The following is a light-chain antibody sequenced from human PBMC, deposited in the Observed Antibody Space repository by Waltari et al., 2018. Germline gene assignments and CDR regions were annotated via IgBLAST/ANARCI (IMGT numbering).Light chain of an antibody. CDR3: QQYHISPQT. V-gene: IGKV3-20*01. CDR1: QGISSRY. J-gene: IGKJ1*01. CDR2: DAS. Sequence: IVLTQSPGTLSLSHGERATLSCRASQGISSRYVAWYQQKPGQAPRLLIYDASSRATGIPGRFSGSGSGTDFTLTISRLEPEDFAVYYCQQYHISPQTFGQGTKVEIK.